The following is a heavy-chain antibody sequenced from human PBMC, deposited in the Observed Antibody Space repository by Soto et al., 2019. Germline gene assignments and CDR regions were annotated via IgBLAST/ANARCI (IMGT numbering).Heavy chain of an antibody. D-gene: IGHD3-16*01. J-gene: IGHJ3*02. CDR2: IDYSGNT. Sequence: SETLSLTCTVSGGSIITYYWSWIRQPPGKGLEWIGYIDYSGNTNYNASLKSRVTISVDTSKNQFSLMLSSVTAADTAVYYCARDRGLIKAFDIWGQGTMVTVSS. CDR3: ARDRGLIKAFDI. CDR1: GGSIITYY. V-gene: IGHV4-59*01.